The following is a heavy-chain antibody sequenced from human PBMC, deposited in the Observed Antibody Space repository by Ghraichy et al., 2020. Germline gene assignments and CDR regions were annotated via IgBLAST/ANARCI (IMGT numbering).Heavy chain of an antibody. D-gene: IGHD1-26*01. CDR3: ATSSFIVGAQDPFDY. CDR2: FDPEDGET. V-gene: IGHV1-24*01. J-gene: IGHJ4*02. CDR1: GYTLTELS. Sequence: ASVKVSCKVSGYTLTELSMHWVRQAPGKGLEWMGGFDPEDGETIYAQKFQGRVTMTEDTSTDTAYMELSSLRSEDTAVYYCATSSFIVGAQDPFDYWGQGTLVTVSS.